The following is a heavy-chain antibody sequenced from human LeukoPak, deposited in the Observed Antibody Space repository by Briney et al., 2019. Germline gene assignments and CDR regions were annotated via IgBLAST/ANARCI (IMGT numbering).Heavy chain of an antibody. D-gene: IGHD3-9*01. CDR2: ISAYNGNT. Sequence: ASVKVSCKASGYTLTSYGISWVRHAPGQGLEWMGWISAYNGNTNYAQKLQGRVTMTTDTSTSKAYMELRSLRHDDTAVYYCARDVERHHDILTGLYGMDVWGQGTTVTVSS. CDR3: ARDVERHHDILTGLYGMDV. V-gene: IGHV1-18*01. J-gene: IGHJ6*02. CDR1: GYTLTSYG.